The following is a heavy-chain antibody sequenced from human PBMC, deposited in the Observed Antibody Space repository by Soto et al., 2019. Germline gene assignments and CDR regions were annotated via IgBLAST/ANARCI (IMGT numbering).Heavy chain of an antibody. Sequence: QVQLVQSGAEEKKPGASVKVSCKASGYTFTGYAMHWVRQAPGQRLEWMGWINAGNGNTKYSQKFQGRATITRDTSARPAYMELSSLRSEDTAVYYCARAVAVAADFDYWGQGTLVTVSS. CDR1: GYTFTGYA. D-gene: IGHD6-19*01. J-gene: IGHJ4*02. V-gene: IGHV1-3*05. CDR2: INAGNGNT. CDR3: ARAVAVAADFDY.